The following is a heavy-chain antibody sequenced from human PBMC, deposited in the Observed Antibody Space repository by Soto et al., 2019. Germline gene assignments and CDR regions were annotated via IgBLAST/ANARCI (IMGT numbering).Heavy chain of an antibody. Sequence: QVQLVQSGAEVKKPGSSVKVSCKASGGTFSSYAISWVRQAPGQGLKWMGGIIPIFGTANYAQKFQGRVTITADESTSTAYMELSSLRSEDTAVYYCARGYCSSTSCYYYYGMDVWGQGTTVTVSS. V-gene: IGHV1-69*01. CDR2: IIPIFGTA. D-gene: IGHD2-2*01. CDR1: GGTFSSYA. CDR3: ARGYCSSTSCYYYYGMDV. J-gene: IGHJ6*02.